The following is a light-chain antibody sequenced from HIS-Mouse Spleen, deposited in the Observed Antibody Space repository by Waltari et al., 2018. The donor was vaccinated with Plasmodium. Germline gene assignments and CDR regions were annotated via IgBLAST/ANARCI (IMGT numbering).Light chain of an antibody. V-gene: IGLV2-11*01. CDR2: DVS. CDR1: SSVVGGYNS. J-gene: IGLJ1*01. CDR3: CSYAGSYTYV. Sequence: QSALPQPRSVSGSPGHSVTLSCTGTSSVVGGYNSVPWYQQHPGKAPKLRIYDVSKRPSGVPDRFSGSKSGNTASLTISGLQAEDEADYYCCSYAGSYTYVFGTGTKVTVL.